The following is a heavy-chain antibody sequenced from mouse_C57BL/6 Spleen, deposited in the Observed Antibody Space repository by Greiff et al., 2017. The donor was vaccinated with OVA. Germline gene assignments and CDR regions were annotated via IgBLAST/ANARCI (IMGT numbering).Heavy chain of an antibody. CDR3: ARYEDYYAMDY. Sequence: VQLQQSGPELVKPGDSVKISCKASGYSFTGYFMNWVMQSHGKSLEWIGRINPYNGDTFYNQKFKGKATLTVDKSSSTAHMELRSLTSEDAAVYYCARYEDYYAMDYWGQGTSVTVSS. J-gene: IGHJ4*01. CDR1: GYSFTGYF. CDR2: INPYNGDT. V-gene: IGHV1-20*01. D-gene: IGHD2-3*01.